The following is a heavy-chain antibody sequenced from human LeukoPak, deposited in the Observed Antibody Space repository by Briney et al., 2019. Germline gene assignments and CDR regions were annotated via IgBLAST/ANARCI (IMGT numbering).Heavy chain of an antibody. CDR2: IYYSGST. CDR1: GGSISSNY. V-gene: IGHV4-59*01. J-gene: IGHJ6*03. D-gene: IGHD3-10*01. CDR3: ARILRDYYYYMDV. Sequence: SETLSLTCNVSGGSISSNYWSWIRQPPGKGLEWIGCIYYSGSTNYNPSLKSRVTISVDTSKNQFSLKLSSVTAADTAVYYCARILRDYYYYMDVWGKGTTVTVSS.